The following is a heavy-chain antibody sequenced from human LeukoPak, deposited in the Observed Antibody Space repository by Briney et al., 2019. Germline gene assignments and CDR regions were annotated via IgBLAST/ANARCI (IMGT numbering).Heavy chain of an antibody. CDR3: AKESGIRSYGAYFPH. Sequence: QPGRSLRLSCAASGFTFSSHGMQWVRQAPGKGLEWVAVISYDGGTKYYADSVKGRFTISRDNPKSTLFLQMNSLRAEDTAVYYCAKESGIRSYGAYFPHWGQGTLVTVSS. D-gene: IGHD4-17*01. J-gene: IGHJ1*01. CDR2: ISYDGGTK. CDR1: GFTFSSHG. V-gene: IGHV3-30*18.